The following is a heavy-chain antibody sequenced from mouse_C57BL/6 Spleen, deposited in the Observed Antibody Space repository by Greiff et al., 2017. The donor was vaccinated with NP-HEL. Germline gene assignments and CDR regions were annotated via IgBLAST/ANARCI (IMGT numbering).Heavy chain of an antibody. CDR3: TRGDDFSAMDY. CDR2: ISSGGDYI. J-gene: IGHJ4*01. V-gene: IGHV5-9-1*02. CDR1: GFTFSSYA. Sequence: DVMLVESGEGLVKPGGSLKLSCAASGFTFSSYAMSWVRQTPEKRLEWVAYISSGGDYIYYADTVKGRFTISRDNARNTLYLQMSSLKSEDTAMYYCTRGDDFSAMDYWGQGTSVTVSS.